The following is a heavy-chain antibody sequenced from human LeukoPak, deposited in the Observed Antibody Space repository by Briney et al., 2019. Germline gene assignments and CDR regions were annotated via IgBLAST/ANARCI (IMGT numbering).Heavy chain of an antibody. CDR2: INPNSGGT. CDR1: GYTFTGYY. V-gene: IGHV1-2*02. D-gene: IGHD3-16*02. J-gene: IGHJ5*02. CDR3: ARGRFYDYVWGSYQP. Sequence: ASVKVSCKASGYTFTGYYMHWVRQAPGQGLEWMGWINPNSGGTNYAQKFQGRVTMTRDTSISTAYMEPSRLRSDDTAVYYCARGRFYDYVWGSYQPWGQGTLVTVSS.